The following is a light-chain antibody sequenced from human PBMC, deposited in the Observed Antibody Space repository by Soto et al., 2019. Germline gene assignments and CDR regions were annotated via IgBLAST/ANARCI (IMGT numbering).Light chain of an antibody. V-gene: IGLV2-14*01. Sequence: QSELTQPASVSGSPRQSLTISCTGTSSDVGGYNYVSWYQQHPGKAPKLMIYDVSNRPSGVSNRFSGSKSGNTASLTISGLQAEDEADYYCSSYTSSSTYVVGTGTKVTVL. CDR3: SSYTSSSTYV. J-gene: IGLJ1*01. CDR1: SSDVGGYNY. CDR2: DVS.